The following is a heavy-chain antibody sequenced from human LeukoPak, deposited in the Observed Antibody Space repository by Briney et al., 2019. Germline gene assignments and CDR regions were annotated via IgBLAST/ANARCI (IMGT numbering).Heavy chain of an antibody. CDR3: ARSRPRWAAAGFDY. J-gene: IGHJ4*02. Sequence: GGSLRLSCAASGFTFSSYWMSWVRQAPGKGLEWVANIKQDGSGKYYVDSVKGRFTISRDNAKNSLYLQMNSLRAEDTAVYYCARSRPRWAAAGFDYWGQGTLVTVSS. CDR2: IKQDGSGK. D-gene: IGHD6-13*01. CDR1: GFTFSSYW. V-gene: IGHV3-7*01.